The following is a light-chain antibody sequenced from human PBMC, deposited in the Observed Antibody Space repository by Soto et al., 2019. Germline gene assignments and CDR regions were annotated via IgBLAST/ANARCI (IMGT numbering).Light chain of an antibody. CDR2: EVN. CDR1: NSDVGGYNY. J-gene: IGLJ1*01. CDR3: SSYAGSNWYV. Sequence: QSALTQPPSASGSPGQSVTISCTGTNSDVGGYNYVSWYQQYPGKAPKLIIYEVNERPSGVPDRFSGSKSGNTASLTVSGLQTADEGDYYCSSYAGSNWYVFGTGTKVTVL. V-gene: IGLV2-8*01.